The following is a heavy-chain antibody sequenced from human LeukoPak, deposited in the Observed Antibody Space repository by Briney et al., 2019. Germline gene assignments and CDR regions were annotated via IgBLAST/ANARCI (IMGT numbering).Heavy chain of an antibody. CDR2: INPSGGST. D-gene: IGHD3-16*02. V-gene: IGHV1-46*01. Sequence: ASVTVSCKASGYTFTSYYMHWVRQAPGQGLEWMGIINPSGGSTSYAQKFPGRGTMTRDTSTSTVYMELSSLRSEDTAVYYCAREAGGDYVWGSYRPGAFDIWGQGTMVTVSS. CDR1: GYTFTSYY. J-gene: IGHJ3*02. CDR3: AREAGGDYVWGSYRPGAFDI.